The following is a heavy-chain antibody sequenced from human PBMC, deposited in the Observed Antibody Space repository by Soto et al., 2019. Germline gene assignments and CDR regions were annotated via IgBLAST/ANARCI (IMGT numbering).Heavy chain of an antibody. D-gene: IGHD2-2*02. Sequence: SETLSLTCAVSGGSISSGGSSWSWIRQPPGNGLEWVGYIYHSGSIYYNPSLKSRVPISVDMYKHQCARKLSSVTPADTDGDNGVNAPYQLQYKANRFAPWGQGTPVT. CDR2: IYHSGSI. CDR1: GGSISSGGSS. V-gene: IGHV4-30-2*01. CDR3: VNAPYQLQYKANRFAP. J-gene: IGHJ5*02.